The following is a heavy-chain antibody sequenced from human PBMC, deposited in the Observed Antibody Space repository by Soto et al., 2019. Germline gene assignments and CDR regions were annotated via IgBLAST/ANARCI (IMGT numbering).Heavy chain of an antibody. J-gene: IGHJ4*02. Sequence: SLRLSCAASGFTFSSYGMHWVRQAPGKGLEWVAVISYDGSNKYYADSGKGRFTISRDNSKNTRYLQMNSLRAEDTAVYYCAKTLYSGSYLYYFDYWGQGTLVTVSS. CDR3: AKTLYSGSYLYYFDY. V-gene: IGHV3-30*18. CDR1: GFTFSSYG. D-gene: IGHD1-26*01. CDR2: ISYDGSNK.